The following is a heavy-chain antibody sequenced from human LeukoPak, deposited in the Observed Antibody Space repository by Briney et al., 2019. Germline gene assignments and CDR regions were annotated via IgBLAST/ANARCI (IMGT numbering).Heavy chain of an antibody. J-gene: IGHJ3*02. CDR1: GYTCTSYG. D-gene: IGHD3-10*01. Sequence: ASVKVSGKASGYTCTSYGISWVRQAPGQGLEWMGWISAYNGNTNYAQKLQGRVTMTTDTSTSTAYMELRSLRSDDTAVYYCARESDYYGSGSSAFDIWGQGTMVTVSS. CDR3: ARESDYYGSGSSAFDI. V-gene: IGHV1-18*01. CDR2: ISAYNGNT.